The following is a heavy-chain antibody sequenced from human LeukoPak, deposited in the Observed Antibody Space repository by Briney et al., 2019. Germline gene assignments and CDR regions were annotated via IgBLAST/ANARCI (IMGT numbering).Heavy chain of an antibody. CDR2: IIPIFGTA. CDR1: GYTFTSYA. V-gene: IGHV1-69*13. Sequence: EASVKVSCKASGYTFTSYAISWVRQAPGQGLEWMGGIIPIFGTANYAQKFQGRVTITADESTSTAYMELSSLRSEDTAVYYCARATVAGPGVYWYFDLWGRGTLVTVSS. D-gene: IGHD6-19*01. CDR3: ARATVAGPGVYWYFDL. J-gene: IGHJ2*01.